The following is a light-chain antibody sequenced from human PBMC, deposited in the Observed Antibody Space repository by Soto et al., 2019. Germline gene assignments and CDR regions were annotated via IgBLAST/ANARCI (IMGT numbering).Light chain of an antibody. J-gene: IGLJ3*02. CDR1: SSNIGSNT. CDR3: AAWDDSLNGNWV. Sequence: QSVLTQPPSASGTPGQRVTISCSGSSSNIGSNTVNWYQQLPATAPKLLIYSSNQRPSGVPDRFSGSKSGTSASLAISGLRSEDEAEYFCAAWDDSLNGNWVFGGGTKLTVL. CDR2: SSN. V-gene: IGLV1-44*01.